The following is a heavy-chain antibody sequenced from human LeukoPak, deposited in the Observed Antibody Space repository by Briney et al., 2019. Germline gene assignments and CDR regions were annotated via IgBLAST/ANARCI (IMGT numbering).Heavy chain of an antibody. CDR3: ARDPLYTNSPPSYFDY. J-gene: IGHJ4*02. D-gene: IGHD2-2*02. Sequence: PGGSLRLSCAASGFTFSSYAMSWVRQAPGKGLEWVAIISYDGTNKDYADSVKGRFTISRDNSRNTLYLQMNSLRAEDTAVYHCARDPLYTNSPPSYFDYWGQGTLVTVSS. V-gene: IGHV3-30-3*01. CDR1: GFTFSSYA. CDR2: ISYDGTNK.